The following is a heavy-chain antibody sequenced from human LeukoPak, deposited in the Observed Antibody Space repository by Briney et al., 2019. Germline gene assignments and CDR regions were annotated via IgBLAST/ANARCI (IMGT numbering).Heavy chain of an antibody. CDR1: GFTFSSYE. CDR3: ARGLEEAAGPNWFDP. V-gene: IGHV3-48*03. J-gene: IGHJ5*02. CDR2: ISSSGSTI. D-gene: IGHD6-13*01. Sequence: GGSLRLSCAASGFTFSSYEMNWVRQAPGKGLEWVSYISSSGSTIYYADSVKGRFTISRDNAKNSLYLQMNSLRAEDTAVYYCARGLEEAAGPNWFDPWGQGTLVTVSS.